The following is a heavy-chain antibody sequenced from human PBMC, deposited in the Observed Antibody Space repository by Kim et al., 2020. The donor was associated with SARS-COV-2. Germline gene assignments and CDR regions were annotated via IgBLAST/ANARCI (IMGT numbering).Heavy chain of an antibody. CDR3: ARRGYSSSEWFDP. CDR2: IYYSGST. J-gene: IGHJ5*02. CDR1: GGSISSYY. D-gene: IGHD6-13*01. Sequence: SETLSLTCTVSGGSISSYYWSWIRQPPGKGLEWIGYIYYSGSTNYNPSLKSRVTISVDTSKNQFSLKLSSVTAADTAVYYCARRGYSSSEWFDPWGQGTLVTVSS. V-gene: IGHV4-59*08.